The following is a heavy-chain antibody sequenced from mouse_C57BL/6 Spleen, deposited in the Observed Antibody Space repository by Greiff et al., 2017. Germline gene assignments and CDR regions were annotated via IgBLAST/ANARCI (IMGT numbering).Heavy chain of an antibody. V-gene: IGHV1-42*01. CDR3: ARVYYSNGCAMDY. J-gene: IGHJ4*01. Sequence: VQLQQSGPELVKPGASVKISCKASGYSFTGYYMTWVKQSPEKSLEWIGEINPSTGGTTYNQKFKAQATLTVDKSSSTAYMQLKSLTSEDSAVYYCARVYYSNGCAMDYWGQGTSVTVSS. CDR2: INPSTGGT. D-gene: IGHD2-5*01. CDR1: GYSFTGYY.